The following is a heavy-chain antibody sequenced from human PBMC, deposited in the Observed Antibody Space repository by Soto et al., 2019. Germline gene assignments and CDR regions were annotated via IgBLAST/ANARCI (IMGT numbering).Heavy chain of an antibody. Sequence: ASVKVSCKVSGYTLTELSMHWVRQAPGKGLEWMGGFDPEDGETIYAQKFQGRVTMTEDTSTDTAYMELSSLRSEDTAVYYCETEYYDSSGYPDDAFDIWGQGTMVTVSS. CDR1: GYTLTELS. V-gene: IGHV1-24*01. J-gene: IGHJ3*02. D-gene: IGHD3-22*01. CDR2: FDPEDGET. CDR3: ETEYYDSSGYPDDAFDI.